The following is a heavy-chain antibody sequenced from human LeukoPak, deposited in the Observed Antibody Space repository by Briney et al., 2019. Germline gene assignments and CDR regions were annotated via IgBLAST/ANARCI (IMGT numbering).Heavy chain of an antibody. V-gene: IGHV3-7*01. Sequence: QPGGSLRLSCVASGYTFSMYWMTWFRQAPGKGLEWVANIKQDGSQKNYVDSVKGRFSISRDNAKKSLYLQMNSLRDEDTAVYYCARGGTYDIWGPGTRVTVSS. CDR2: IKQDGSQK. J-gene: IGHJ3*02. CDR3: ARGGTYDI. CDR1: GYTFSMYW.